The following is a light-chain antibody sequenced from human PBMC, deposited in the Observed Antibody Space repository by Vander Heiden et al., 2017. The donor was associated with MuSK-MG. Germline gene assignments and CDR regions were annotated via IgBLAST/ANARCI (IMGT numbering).Light chain of an antibody. J-gene: IGKJ3*01. Sequence: DVVLTQSPLSLPVTLGQPASISCRSSQSLVHSNGNAYLSWFHQRPGQSPRRLIYKVSYRDSGVPDRFSGSGSGTDFTLRISSVEAEDVGVYYCRQCTYWHTFGHGTTVNIK. CDR2: KVS. V-gene: IGKV2-30*02. CDR1: QSLVHSNGNAY. CDR3: RQCTYWHT.